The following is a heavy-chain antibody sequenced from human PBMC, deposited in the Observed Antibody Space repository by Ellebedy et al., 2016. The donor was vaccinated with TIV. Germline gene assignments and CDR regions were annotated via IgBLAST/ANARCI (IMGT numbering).Heavy chain of an antibody. CDR2: IHFSGST. CDR3: ARLAYSSSSRDYYYGMDV. D-gene: IGHD6-6*01. CDR1: GGSISSGDYN. V-gene: IGHV4-30-4*01. Sequence: SETLSLXCTVSGGSISSGDYNWSWIRQPPGKGLEYIGYIHFSGSTYYNPSLKSRVTISLDTSKNQFSLRLSSVTAADTAVYYCARLAYSSSSRDYYYGMDVWGQGTTVTVSS. J-gene: IGHJ6*02.